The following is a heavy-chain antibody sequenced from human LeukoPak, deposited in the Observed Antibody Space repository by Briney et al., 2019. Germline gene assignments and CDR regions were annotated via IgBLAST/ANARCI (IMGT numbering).Heavy chain of an antibody. V-gene: IGHV3-21*01. CDR2: ISSSSSYI. CDR3: ARASSSWDRFDY. J-gene: IGHJ4*02. CDR1: GFTFSSYS. Sequence: GGSLSLSCAASGFTFSSYSMNWVRQAPGKGLEWVSSISSSSSYIYYADSVKGRFTISRDNAKNSLYLQMNSLRAEDTAVYYCARASSSWDRFDYWGQGTLVTVSS. D-gene: IGHD6-13*01.